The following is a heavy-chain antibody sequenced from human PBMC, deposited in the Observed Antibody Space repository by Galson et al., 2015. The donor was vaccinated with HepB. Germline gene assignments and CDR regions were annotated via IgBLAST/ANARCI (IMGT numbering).Heavy chain of an antibody. D-gene: IGHD1-26*01. V-gene: IGHV3-33*08. CDR3: ARDLPPYSGSSGAFDI. CDR1: GFTFSSYA. J-gene: IGHJ3*02. CDR2: IWYDGSNE. Sequence: SLRLSCAASGFTFSSYAMSWVRQAPGKGLEWVAAIWYDGSNEYYADSVKGRFTISRDNSKNAVYLQMNSLRAEDTAVYFCARDLPPYSGSSGAFDIWGQGTLVTVSS.